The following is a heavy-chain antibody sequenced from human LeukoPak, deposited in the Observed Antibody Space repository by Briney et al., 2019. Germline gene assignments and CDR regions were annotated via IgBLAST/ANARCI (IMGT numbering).Heavy chain of an antibody. V-gene: IGHV4-59*12. CDR3: ARDPTRQLAFDY. J-gene: IGHJ4*02. CDR1: GGSISSYY. D-gene: IGHD6-13*01. CDR2: IYYSGST. Sequence: SETLSLTCTVSGGSISSYYWGWIRQPPGKGLEWIGYIYYSGSTNYNPSLKSRVTISVDTSKNQFSLKLSSVTAADTAVYYCARDPTRQLAFDYWGQGTLVTVSS.